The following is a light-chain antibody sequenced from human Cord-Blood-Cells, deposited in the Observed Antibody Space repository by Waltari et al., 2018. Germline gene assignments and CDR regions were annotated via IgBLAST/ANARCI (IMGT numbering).Light chain of an antibody. CDR2: WAS. CDR1: QSVLYSSNNKNY. V-gene: IGKV4-1*01. CDR3: QQYYSPPPT. J-gene: IGKJ1*01. Sequence: DIVMTQSQDSLAVSLGERATINSKPSQSVLYSSNNKNYLAWYQQKPGQPPKLLIYWASTRESGVPDRFSGRGSGTDFTVTISSRQAEDVAVYYCQQYYSPPPTFGQGTKVEIK.